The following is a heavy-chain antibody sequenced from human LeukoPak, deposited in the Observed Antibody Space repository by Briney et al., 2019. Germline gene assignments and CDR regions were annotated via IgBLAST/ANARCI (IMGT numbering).Heavy chain of an antibody. D-gene: IGHD5-24*01. J-gene: IGHJ3*02. CDR1: GGSISSYY. Sequence: SETLSLTCTVSGGSISSYYWSCIRQPPGKGLEWIGYLYYSGSMNYNPSLKSRVTISVDTSKNQLSLMLRSVTAADTAIYYCAKAARSRLQLPDAFDSGGQGTMVTVS. CDR2: LYYSGSM. V-gene: IGHV4-59*01. CDR3: AKAARSRLQLPDAFDS.